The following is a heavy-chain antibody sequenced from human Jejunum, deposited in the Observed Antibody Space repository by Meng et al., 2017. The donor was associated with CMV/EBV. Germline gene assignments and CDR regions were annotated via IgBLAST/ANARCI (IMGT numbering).Heavy chain of an antibody. D-gene: IGHD3-22*01. CDR2: INHRGDP. J-gene: IGHJ5*02. CDR3: ARGLDNYYDLT. V-gene: IGHV4-34*01. CDR1: GGSFSGYY. Sequence: LTCAIHGGSFSGYYGSWIRQTPNKQLEWIGEINHRGDPTYNPSLNGRVTISVDRSKKQVSLKLTSVTAADTAVYYCARGLDNYYDLTWGQGILVTVSS.